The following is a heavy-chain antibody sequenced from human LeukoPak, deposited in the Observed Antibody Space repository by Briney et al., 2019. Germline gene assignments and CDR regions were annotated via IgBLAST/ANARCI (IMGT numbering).Heavy chain of an antibody. CDR1: GGSVSSSSYY. CDR3: ARQDSVAGEYYFDY. V-gene: IGHV4-39*01. CDR2: IYYSGST. Sequence: SETLSLTCTVSGGSVSSSSYYWGWIRQPTGKGLEWIGSIYYSGSTYYNPSLKSRVTISVDTSKNQFSLKLSSVTAADTAVYYCARQDSVAGEYYFDYWGQGTLVTVSS. D-gene: IGHD6-19*01. J-gene: IGHJ4*02.